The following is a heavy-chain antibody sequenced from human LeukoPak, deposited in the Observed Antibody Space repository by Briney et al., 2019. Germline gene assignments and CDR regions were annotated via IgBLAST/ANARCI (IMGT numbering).Heavy chain of an antibody. V-gene: IGHV3-33*06. D-gene: IGHD1-26*01. J-gene: IGHJ4*02. Sequence: HPGRSLRLSCAASGFTFSSYGMHSVRQPPGKGLELVTFIWYDGSNKYYADSVKGRFTISRDNAKNTLYLQMNSLRAEDTSVYYCAKDPSGRWSGSYVDYSSQGTLVTVSS. CDR1: GFTFSSYG. CDR3: AKDPSGRWSGSYVDY. CDR2: IWYDGSNK.